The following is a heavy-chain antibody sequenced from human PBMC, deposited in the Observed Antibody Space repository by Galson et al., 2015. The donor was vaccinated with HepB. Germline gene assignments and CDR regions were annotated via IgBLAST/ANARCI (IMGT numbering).Heavy chain of an antibody. CDR1: GFTFDYYT. Sequence: SLRLSCATSGFTFDYYTMHWVRQAPGKGLEWVSLISWDGGSTQYADSVKGRFTISRDNRKNSLYLQMNSLRIEDTASYYCARDIYEGVDYWGQGTLVTVTS. CDR2: ISWDGGST. V-gene: IGHV3-43*01. CDR3: ARDIYEGVDY. D-gene: IGHD5/OR15-5a*01. J-gene: IGHJ4*02.